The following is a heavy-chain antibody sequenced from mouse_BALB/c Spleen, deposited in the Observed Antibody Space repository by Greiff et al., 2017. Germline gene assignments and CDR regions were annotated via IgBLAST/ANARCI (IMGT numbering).Heavy chain of an antibody. CDR2: ISSGGSYT. CDR3: ARETGYYYAMDY. Sequence: EVMLVESGGGLVKPGGSLKLSCAASGFTFSSYAMSWVRQSPEKRLEWVAEISSGGSYTYYPDTVTGRFTISRDNAKNTLYLEMSSLRSEDTAMYYCARETGYYYAMDYWGQGTSVTVSA. CDR1: GFTFSSYA. J-gene: IGHJ4*01. V-gene: IGHV5-9-4*01. D-gene: IGHD4-1*01.